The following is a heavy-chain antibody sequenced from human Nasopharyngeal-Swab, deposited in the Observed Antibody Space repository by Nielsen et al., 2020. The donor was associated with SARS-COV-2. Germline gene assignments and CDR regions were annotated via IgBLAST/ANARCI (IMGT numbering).Heavy chain of an antibody. Sequence: GGSLRLSCAASGLTVNSNYMSWVRQAPGKGLEWVSVIFTGVSTYYADSVRGRFTISRASSKNTVYLQMNSLRAEDTALYYCATHSPNNNCRDATCRYYYYYMGVWGKGTTVTVSS. D-gene: IGHD3-10*01. CDR3: ATHSPNNNCRDATCRYYYYYMGV. CDR1: GLTVNSNY. CDR2: IFTGVST. J-gene: IGHJ6*03. V-gene: IGHV3-66*01.